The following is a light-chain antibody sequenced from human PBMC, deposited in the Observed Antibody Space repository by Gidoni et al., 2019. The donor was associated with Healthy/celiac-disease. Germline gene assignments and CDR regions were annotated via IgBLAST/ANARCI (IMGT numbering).Light chain of an antibody. Sequence: EIVLTQSPATLSLSPGERATLSCRASQSVSSYLAWYQQQPGQAPRLLIYDAPNRFSGSGSGTDFTLTISSLEPEDFAVYYCQQRSNWPPLYTFGQGTKLEIK. CDR3: QQRSNWPPLYT. V-gene: IGKV3-11*01. CDR2: DAP. CDR1: QSVSSY. J-gene: IGKJ2*01.